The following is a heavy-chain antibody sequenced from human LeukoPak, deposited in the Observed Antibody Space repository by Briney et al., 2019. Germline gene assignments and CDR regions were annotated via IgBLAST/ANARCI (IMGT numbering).Heavy chain of an antibody. V-gene: IGHV4-59*08. J-gene: IGHJ4*02. CDR3: ARSCSSTSCPRVMFDF. D-gene: IGHD2-2*01. Sequence: SETLSLTCTVSGGSITSYYWSWIRQPPGKGLEWIGYMYNSGTTNYNPSLESRVTISVDTSKNQFSLKLSSMTVADTAVYYCARSCSSTSCPRVMFDFWGQGILVTVSS. CDR2: MYNSGTT. CDR1: GGSITSYY.